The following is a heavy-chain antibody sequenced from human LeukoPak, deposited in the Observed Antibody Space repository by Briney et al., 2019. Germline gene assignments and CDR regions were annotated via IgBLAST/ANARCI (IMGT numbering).Heavy chain of an antibody. CDR2: IYYSGST. V-gene: IGHV4-59*12. CDR3: ARALFNGWYFDL. J-gene: IGHJ2*01. CDR1: GGSISSYY. Sequence: PSETLSLTCTVSGGSISSYYWSWIRQPPGKGLEWIGYIYYSGSTNYNPSLKSRVTISVDRSKNQFSLKLSSVTAADTAVYYCARALFNGWYFDLWGRGTLVTVSS. D-gene: IGHD2-21*01.